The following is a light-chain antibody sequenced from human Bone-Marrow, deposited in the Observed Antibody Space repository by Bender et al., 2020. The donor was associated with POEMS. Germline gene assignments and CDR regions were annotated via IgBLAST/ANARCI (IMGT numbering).Light chain of an antibody. V-gene: IGLV3-21*03. CDR2: DGT. CDR1: SIGTKS. CDR3: QVWDNNDALWV. J-gene: IGLJ3*02. Sequence: SIVLTQPPSVSVAPGKTVSITCGGESIGTKSVHWYQKRPGQAPVLVVFDGTDRPSGIPERFSGSNSGNTATLTISRVEAGDEADYYCQVWDNNDALWVFGGGTKLTVL.